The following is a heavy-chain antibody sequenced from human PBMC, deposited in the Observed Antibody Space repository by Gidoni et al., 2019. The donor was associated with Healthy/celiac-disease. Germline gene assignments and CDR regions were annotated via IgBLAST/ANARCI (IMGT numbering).Heavy chain of an antibody. CDR2: ISSSSSTI. D-gene: IGHD3-10*01. J-gene: IGHJ4*02. V-gene: IGHV3-48*04. Sequence: EVQLVESGGGLVQPGGSLRLSCSASGFTCSSQSMNWVRQAPGKGLEWVSYISSSSSTIYYADSVKGRFTISRDNAKNSLYLQMNSLRAEDTAVYYCARDLVGFGELYPLLDYWGQGTLVTVSS. CDR3: ARDLVGFGELYPLLDY. CDR1: GFTCSSQS.